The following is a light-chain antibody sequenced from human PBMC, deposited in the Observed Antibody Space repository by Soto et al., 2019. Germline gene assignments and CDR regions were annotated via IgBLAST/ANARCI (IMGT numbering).Light chain of an antibody. CDR3: QQYNNGPS. CDR2: DIS. Sequence: ETGLKQAPGTLYLSPGDRATLSCRASQTVSRNLAWYQQRPGQAPRLLIYDISNRATGVPARFSGSGSETEFTLTIRSLQSEDFAVYFCQQYNNGPSFGQGTRLEIK. J-gene: IGKJ5*01. V-gene: IGKV3-15*01. CDR1: QTVSRN.